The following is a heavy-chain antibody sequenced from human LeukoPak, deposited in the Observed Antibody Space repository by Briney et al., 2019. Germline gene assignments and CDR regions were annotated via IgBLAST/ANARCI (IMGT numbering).Heavy chain of an antibody. Sequence: SETLSLTCTVSGGSISSYYWSWIRQPAGKGLEWITRIYTSGSSNYNPSLKSRVTMSVDTSKNQFSLKLSSVTAADTAVYYCARDRGAQHIVVVTATPRSNWFDPWGQGTLVTVSS. D-gene: IGHD2-21*02. V-gene: IGHV4-4*07. J-gene: IGHJ5*02. CDR1: GGSISSYY. CDR3: ARDRGAQHIVVVTATPRSNWFDP. CDR2: IYTSGSS.